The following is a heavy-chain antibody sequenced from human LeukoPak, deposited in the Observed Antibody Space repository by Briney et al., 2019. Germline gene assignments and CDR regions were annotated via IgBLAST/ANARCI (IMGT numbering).Heavy chain of an antibody. Sequence: PSETLSLTCTVSGGSISSYYWSWIRQPPGKGLEWIGYIYYSGSTNYNPSLKSRVTISVDTSKNQFSLKLSSVTAADTAVYYCARDPGYSSGWYDYYYYYYMDVWGKGTTVTISS. J-gene: IGHJ6*03. V-gene: IGHV4-59*12. D-gene: IGHD6-19*01. CDR3: ARDPGYSSGWYDYYYYYYMDV. CDR2: IYYSGST. CDR1: GGSISSYY.